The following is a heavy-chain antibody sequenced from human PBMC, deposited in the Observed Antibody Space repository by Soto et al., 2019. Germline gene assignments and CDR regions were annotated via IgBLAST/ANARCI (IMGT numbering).Heavy chain of an antibody. CDR3: ARGEVGAAHFDY. CDR2: IGTAGDT. CDR1: GFNCSSYD. D-gene: IGHD2-15*01. J-gene: IGHJ4*02. V-gene: IGHV3-13*01. Sequence: LRLSCAASGFNCSSYDMHWVRQAAGKGLEWVSAIGTAGDTYYPGTVRGRFTISRENAKNSLYLQMNSLRAGDTAVYYCARGEVGAAHFDYWGLGTLVTVSS.